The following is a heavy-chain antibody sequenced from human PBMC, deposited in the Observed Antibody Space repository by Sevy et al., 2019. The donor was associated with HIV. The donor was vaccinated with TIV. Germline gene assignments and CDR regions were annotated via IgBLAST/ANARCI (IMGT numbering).Heavy chain of an antibody. CDR2: IYTSGST. V-gene: IGHV4-4*07. J-gene: IGHJ4*02. CDR1: GGSISSYY. CDR3: ASDWGEVAGVHYFDY. Sequence: SETLSLTCTVSGGSISSYYWSWIRQPAGKGLEWIGRIYTSGSTNYNPSLKSRVTMSVDTSKNQFSLKLSSVTAADTAVYYCASDWGEVAGVHYFDYWGQGTLVTVSS. D-gene: IGHD6-19*01.